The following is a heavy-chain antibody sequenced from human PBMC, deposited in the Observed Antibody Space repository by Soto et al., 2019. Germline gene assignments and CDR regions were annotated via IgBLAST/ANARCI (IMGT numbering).Heavy chain of an antibody. CDR1: GFTFNTYT. CDR2: ISRSSSDI. V-gene: IGHV3-21*01. D-gene: IGHD3-10*01. Sequence: DVQLVESGGGLVKPGGSLRLSCAASGFTFNTYTMNWVRQAPGKGLEWVSSISRSSSDIYYADSVKGRFTISRDNSKHLLYLQLNSLRAEDRAVYYCARGYGSGGGWFDPWGQGTLVTVSS. J-gene: IGHJ5*02. CDR3: ARGYGSGGGWFDP.